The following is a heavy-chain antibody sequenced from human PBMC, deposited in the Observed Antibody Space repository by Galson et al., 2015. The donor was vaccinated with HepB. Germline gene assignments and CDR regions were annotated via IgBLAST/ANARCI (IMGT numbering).Heavy chain of an antibody. D-gene: IGHD5-18*01. CDR2: TYYRSKWYN. J-gene: IGHJ6*02. V-gene: IGHV6-1*01. Sequence: CAISGDSVSSNSAAWNWIRQSPSRGLEWLGRTYYRSKWYNDYAVSVKSRITINPDTSKNQFSLKLSSVTAADTAVYYCARRRGVVDTAPYYYYGMDVWGQGTTVTVSS. CDR1: GDSVSSNSAA. CDR3: ARRRGVVDTAPYYYYGMDV.